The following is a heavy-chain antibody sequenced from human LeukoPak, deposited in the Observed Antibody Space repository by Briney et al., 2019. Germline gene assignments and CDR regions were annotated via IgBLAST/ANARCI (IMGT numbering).Heavy chain of an antibody. CDR1: GFTFSSYW. V-gene: IGHV3-7*04. D-gene: IGHD3-3*01. Sequence: GGSLTLSCAASGFTFSSYWMIWVRQAPGKGVEWVANIKQDGSEKFYVDSVKGRFTISRDNAKNSLYLEMSSVRAEDTAVYYCARELFGGSYYFDYWGQGILVTVSS. J-gene: IGHJ4*02. CDR2: IKQDGSEK. CDR3: ARELFGGSYYFDY.